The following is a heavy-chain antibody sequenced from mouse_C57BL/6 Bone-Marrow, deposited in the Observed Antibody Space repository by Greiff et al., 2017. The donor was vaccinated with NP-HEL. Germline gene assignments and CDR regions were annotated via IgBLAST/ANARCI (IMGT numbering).Heavy chain of an antibody. V-gene: IGHV1-50*01. D-gene: IGHD1-1*01. CDR3: ARLGYYYGSSYVLYFDY. CDR2: IDPSDSYT. CDR1: GYTFTSYW. Sequence: QVQLQQPGAELVKPGASVKLSCKASGYTFTSYWMQWVKQRPGQGLEWIGEIDPSDSYTNYNQKFKGKATLTVDTSSSTAYMQLSSLTSEDSAVYYCARLGYYYGSSYVLYFDYWGQGTTLTVSS. J-gene: IGHJ2*01.